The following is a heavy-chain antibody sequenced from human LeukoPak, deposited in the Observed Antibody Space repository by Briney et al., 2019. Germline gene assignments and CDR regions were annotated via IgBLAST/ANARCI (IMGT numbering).Heavy chain of an antibody. D-gene: IGHD6-6*01. CDR3: AKGGGTRPLDV. Sequence: GGSLRLSCAASGFTFSSYSMHWVRQAPGKGLEWVAVISYDGSNKYYADSVKGRFTISRDNSKNTLYLQMNSLRAEDTAVYYCAKGGGTRPLDVWGQGTTVTVSS. CDR1: GFTFSSYS. CDR2: ISYDGSNK. V-gene: IGHV3-30*18. J-gene: IGHJ6*02.